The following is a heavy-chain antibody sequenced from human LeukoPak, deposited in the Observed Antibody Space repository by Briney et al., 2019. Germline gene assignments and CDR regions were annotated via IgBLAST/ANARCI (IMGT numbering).Heavy chain of an antibody. CDR3: KQKTAYDILTGYYPMGY. D-gene: IGHD3-9*01. Sequence: GSSVKVSCKAPGYTFTGYYMHWLRQAPGQGPEWMGWINPNSGGTNYAQKFQGRVTMTRDTSISTAYMELSRLRSDDTAVFFCKQKTAYDILTGYYPMGYWGQGTLVTVSS. CDR2: INPNSGGT. CDR1: GYTFTGYY. J-gene: IGHJ4*02. V-gene: IGHV1-2*02.